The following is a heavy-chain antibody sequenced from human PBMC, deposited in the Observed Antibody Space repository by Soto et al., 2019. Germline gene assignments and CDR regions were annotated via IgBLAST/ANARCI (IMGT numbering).Heavy chain of an antibody. CDR1: GFTFSSYS. Sequence: GGSLSLSCAASGFTFSSYSMSWVRQAPGKGLEWVSAISGSGGSTYYADSVKGRFTISRDNSKNTLDLQMNSLRAEDTDVYYCAKGRGGERGYNWFDPWGQGTLVTVSS. J-gene: IGHJ5*02. CDR3: AKGRGGERGYNWFDP. V-gene: IGHV3-23*01. CDR2: ISGSGGST. D-gene: IGHD3-10*01.